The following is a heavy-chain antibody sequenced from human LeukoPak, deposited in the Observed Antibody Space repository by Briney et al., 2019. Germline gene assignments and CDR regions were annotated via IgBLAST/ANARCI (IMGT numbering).Heavy chain of an antibody. Sequence: SETLSLTCTVSGASIRSYYWSWIRQPAGKGLEWIGRIYASGSPNYNPSLKSRVTMSLDTSRNHFSLKLSSVTAADTAVYYCARNKPLDPFDIWGQGTMVTVSS. D-gene: IGHD1/OR15-1a*01. CDR2: IYASGSP. V-gene: IGHV4-4*07. CDR3: ARNKPLDPFDI. CDR1: GASIRSYY. J-gene: IGHJ3*02.